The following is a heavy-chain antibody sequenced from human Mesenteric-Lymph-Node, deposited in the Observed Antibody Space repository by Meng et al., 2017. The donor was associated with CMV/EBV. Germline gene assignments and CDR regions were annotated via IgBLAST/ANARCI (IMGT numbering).Heavy chain of an antibody. Sequence: GESLKISCAASGFTFSSYWMSWVRQAPGTGLEWVANIKQDGSEKYYVDSVKGRFTISRDNAKNSLYLQMNSLRAEDTAVYYCARDLTDAHGMDVWGQGTTVTVSS. CDR1: GFTFSSYW. J-gene: IGHJ6*02. D-gene: IGHD2-2*01. CDR3: ARDLTDAHGMDV. V-gene: IGHV3-7*01. CDR2: IKQDGSEK.